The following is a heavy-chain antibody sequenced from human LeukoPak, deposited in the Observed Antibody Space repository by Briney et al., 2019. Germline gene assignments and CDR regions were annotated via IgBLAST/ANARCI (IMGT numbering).Heavy chain of an antibody. Sequence: SEALSLTCTVSGGSISSYYWSWIRQPPGKGLKWIGYIYYSGSTIYNPSRKSRVTISVDTSCKQFSLKVTSVTAPDTAVHYWARGTSSGWYGFDFWGQGTLVTVSS. CDR1: GGSISSYY. CDR3: ARGTSSGWYGFDF. CDR2: IYYSGST. J-gene: IGHJ4*02. V-gene: IGHV4-59*01. D-gene: IGHD6-19*01.